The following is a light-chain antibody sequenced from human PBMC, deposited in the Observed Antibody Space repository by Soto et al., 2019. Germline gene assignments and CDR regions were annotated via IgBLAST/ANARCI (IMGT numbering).Light chain of an antibody. CDR3: SSYTSSSYVV. V-gene: IGLV2-14*01. CDR1: SSDVGGYNY. CDR2: DVS. Sequence: QSALTQPASVSGSPGQSITISCTGTSSDVGGYNYVSWYQQHPGKAPKLMIYDVSNRPSGVSNRFSGSKSGNTASLTISGLQAEVAADYYCSSYTSSSYVVFGGGTKLTVL. J-gene: IGLJ2*01.